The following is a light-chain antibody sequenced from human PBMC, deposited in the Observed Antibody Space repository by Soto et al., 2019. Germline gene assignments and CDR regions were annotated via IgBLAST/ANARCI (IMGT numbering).Light chain of an antibody. V-gene: IGKV3-11*01. J-gene: IGKJ5*01. CDR1: QSISSY. CDR2: DAS. CDR3: QQRSTY. Sequence: EVVLTQSPATLSLSPGERATLSCRASQSISSYLAWYQQKPGQAPRLLIYDASSRATGIPARFSGSGSGTDFTLTISNLEPEGFAVYYCQQRSTYFGQGTRLEIK.